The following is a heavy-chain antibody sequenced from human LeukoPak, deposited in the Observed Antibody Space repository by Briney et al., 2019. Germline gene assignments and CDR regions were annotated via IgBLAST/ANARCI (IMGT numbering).Heavy chain of an antibody. CDR3: ARDLRWAYDAFDI. CDR1: GFTFSSYR. CDR2: IKQDGSEK. J-gene: IGHJ3*02. V-gene: IGHV3-7*01. D-gene: IGHD4-23*01. Sequence: GGSLRLSCAASGFTFSSYRMSWVRQAPGKGLEWVANIKQDGSEKYYVDSVKGRFTISRDNAKNSLYLQMNSLRAEDTAVYYCARDLRWAYDAFDIWGQGTMVTVSS.